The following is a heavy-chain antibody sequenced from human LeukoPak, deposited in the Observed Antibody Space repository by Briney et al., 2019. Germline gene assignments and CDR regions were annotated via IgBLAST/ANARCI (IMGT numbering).Heavy chain of an antibody. CDR1: GFTFISYA. J-gene: IGHJ4*02. CDR2: IYYTGNT. V-gene: IGHV4-59*05. D-gene: IGHD2-8*02. CDR3: VRYSTGFADD. Sequence: PGGSLRLSCAASGFTFISYAMSWVRQPPGKGLEWIGLIYYTGNTYYNPSLKSRVAISVDTPKNQFSLKLSSVTAADTTVYYCVRYSTGFADDWGQGTLVTVSS.